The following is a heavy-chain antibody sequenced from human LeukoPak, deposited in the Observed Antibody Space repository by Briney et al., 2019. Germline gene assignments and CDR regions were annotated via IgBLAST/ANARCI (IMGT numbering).Heavy chain of an antibody. V-gene: IGHV3-23*01. Sequence: PGGSLRLSCVASGFTFSSYAMSWVRQAPGKGLEWVSAISGSGGSTYYADSVKGRFTISRDNSKNTLYLQMNSLRAEDTAVYYCAKTPTPYYYDSSGYYWGQGTLVTVSS. J-gene: IGHJ4*02. CDR3: AKTPTPYYYDSSGYY. CDR1: GFTFSSYA. D-gene: IGHD3-22*01. CDR2: ISGSGGST.